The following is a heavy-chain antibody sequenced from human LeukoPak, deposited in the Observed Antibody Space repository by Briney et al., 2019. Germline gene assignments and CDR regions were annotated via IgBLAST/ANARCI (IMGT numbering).Heavy chain of an antibody. CDR2: ISGSGSST. Sequence: PGATLRLSCAASGFTFSSYAMIRVRQIPGKGLEDLEWVSSISGSGSSTYYADSVKGRFTVSRDNSKNTLYLQMDSLRAEDTAAYYCARDGETARTADYWGQGTLVTVSS. J-gene: IGHJ4*02. CDR1: GFTFSSYA. CDR3: ARDGETARTADY. D-gene: IGHD1/OR15-1a*01. V-gene: IGHV3-23*01.